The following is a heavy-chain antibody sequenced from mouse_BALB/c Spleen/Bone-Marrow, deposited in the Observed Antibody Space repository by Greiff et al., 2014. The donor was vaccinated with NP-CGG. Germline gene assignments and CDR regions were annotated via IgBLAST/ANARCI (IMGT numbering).Heavy chain of an antibody. D-gene: IGHD6-1*01. CDR2: IDPANVNT. V-gene: IGHV14-3*02. J-gene: IGHJ3*01. CDR3: ARGKGSYRGFAD. Sequence: EVQLPQSGAELVKPGASVKLSCTASGFNIRDTYMPWVKQRPEQGLEWIGRIDPANVNTKYDPKFQGKATITADTSSNTAYLHLSSLTAEDTAVYYWARGKGSYRGFADWGQGTRVTVAA. CDR1: GFNIRDTY.